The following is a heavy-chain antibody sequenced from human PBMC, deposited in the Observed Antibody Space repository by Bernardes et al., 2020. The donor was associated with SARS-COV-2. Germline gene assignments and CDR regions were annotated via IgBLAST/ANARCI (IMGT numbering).Heavy chain of an antibody. CDR3: ARAGYYFDRSAYYPGLDV. Sequence: ASVKVSCKASGYTFTSYVFIWVRQAPGQGLEWMGFINPHNGYTNYAQKVQGRVTMTTDTSANTAYMDLRGLVSDDTAVYYCARAGYYFDRSAYYPGLDVWGQGTTVTVS. V-gene: IGHV1-18*04. D-gene: IGHD3-22*01. J-gene: IGHJ6*02. CDR2: INPHNGYT. CDR1: GYTFTSYV.